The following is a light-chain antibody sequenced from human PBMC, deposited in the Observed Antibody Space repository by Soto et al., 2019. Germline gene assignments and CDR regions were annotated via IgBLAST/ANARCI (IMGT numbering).Light chain of an antibody. Sequence: DIQMTQSPSSLSASVGDRVTITCRASQSISSYLNWYQQKPGKAPKLLIYAASSLQSGVPSRFSGIGSGTEFSLTISSLQPEDFSTYYCQQSYSTLPLTFGGGTKVDIK. CDR3: QQSYSTLPLT. J-gene: IGKJ4*01. CDR1: QSISSY. CDR2: AAS. V-gene: IGKV1-39*01.